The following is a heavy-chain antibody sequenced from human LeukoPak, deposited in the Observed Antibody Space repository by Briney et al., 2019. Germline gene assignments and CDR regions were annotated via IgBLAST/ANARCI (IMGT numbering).Heavy chain of an antibody. CDR1: GVSISSGGDY. J-gene: IGHJ4*02. Sequence: SQTLSLTCTVSGVSISSGGDYWRWVRQHRGKGLEWIGCIYYSGSTYYNPSLKSRVTISVDTSKNQFSLKLSSVTAADTAVYYCARTVYGDYAYWGQGTLVTVSS. V-gene: IGHV4-31*03. CDR3: ARTVYGDYAY. D-gene: IGHD4-17*01. CDR2: IYYSGST.